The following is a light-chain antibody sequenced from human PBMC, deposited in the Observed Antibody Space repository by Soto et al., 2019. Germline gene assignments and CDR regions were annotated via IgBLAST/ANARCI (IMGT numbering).Light chain of an antibody. Sequence: LTMSPVTVSLTPGERATLSFRASQSVSSYLAWYQQKGGKAPRLLIYDASNRATGIPARFSGSGSGTDFTLTICRLEPEDFAVCYWQQGSDWPPFG. CDR2: DAS. J-gene: IGKJ2*01. CDR3: QQGSDWPP. CDR1: QSVSSY. V-gene: IGKV3-11*01.